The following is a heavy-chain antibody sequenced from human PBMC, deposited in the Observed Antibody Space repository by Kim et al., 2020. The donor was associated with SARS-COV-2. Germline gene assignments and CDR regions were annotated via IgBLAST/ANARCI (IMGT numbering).Heavy chain of an antibody. Sequence: VKGRVPISRDNAKNALYLQMNSLRAEDTAVYYWARDSIAVAGNYYYYGMDVWGQGTTVTVSS. J-gene: IGHJ6*02. V-gene: IGHV3-11*05. D-gene: IGHD6-19*01. CDR3: ARDSIAVAGNYYYYGMDV.